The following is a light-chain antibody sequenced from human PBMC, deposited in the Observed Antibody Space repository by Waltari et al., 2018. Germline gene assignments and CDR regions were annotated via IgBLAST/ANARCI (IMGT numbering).Light chain of an antibody. CDR2: ANE. CDR1: SSTLGSNYP. J-gene: IGLJ3*02. CDR3: QSYDNNLRAWV. Sequence: QSGLTQPPSVSGAAGQRVIISCTGTSSTLGSNYPVPWYQQFPGTAPKVLIYANENRPSGIPDRFSASKSGTSASLTITGLQTEDEADYYCQSYDNNLRAWVFGGGTKVTVL. V-gene: IGLV1-40*01.